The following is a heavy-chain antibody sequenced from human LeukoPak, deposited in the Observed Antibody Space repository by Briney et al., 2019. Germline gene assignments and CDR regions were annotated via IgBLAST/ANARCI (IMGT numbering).Heavy chain of an antibody. CDR3: ARDLDIVVVPAAPQGP. CDR1: GYTFTSYG. J-gene: IGHJ5*02. V-gene: IGHV1-18*01. Sequence: ASVKVSCKASGYTFTSYGISWVRQAPGQGLEWMGWISAYNGNTNYAQKLQGRVTMTTDTSTSTAYMELRSLRSDDTAVYYCARDLDIVVVPAAPQGPWGQGTLVTVSS. D-gene: IGHD2-2*03. CDR2: ISAYNGNT.